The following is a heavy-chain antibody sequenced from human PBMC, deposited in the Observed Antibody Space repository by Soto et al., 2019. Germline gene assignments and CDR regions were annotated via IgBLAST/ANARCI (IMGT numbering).Heavy chain of an antibody. V-gene: IGHV4-59*01. CDR1: GDSINNYF. CDR3: ARARQRDTGRGLDV. CDR2: ISYSGST. D-gene: IGHD5-18*01. J-gene: IGHJ6*02. Sequence: TLSLTFTISGDSINNYFWNWIRQSPGKGLEWIGYISYSGSTSYNPSLQSRVTISSDTSKNQFSLELSSVTAADTAVYYCARARQRDTGRGLDVWGQGTTVTVSS.